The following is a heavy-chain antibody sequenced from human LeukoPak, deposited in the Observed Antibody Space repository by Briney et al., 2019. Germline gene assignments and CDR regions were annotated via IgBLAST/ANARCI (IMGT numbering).Heavy chain of an antibody. J-gene: IGHJ4*02. CDR2: IYSSGST. V-gene: IGHV3-53*01. CDR3: ARDSSSFPNYFDF. CDR1: GFTVSSTY. Sequence: PGGSLRLSCAASGFTVSSTYMSWVRQAPGQGLEWVSLIYSSGSTFYADSVQGRFTISRDNSKNTPYLQMNSLRAEDTAMYYCARDSSSFPNYFDFWGQGTLVTVSS. D-gene: IGHD3-3*02.